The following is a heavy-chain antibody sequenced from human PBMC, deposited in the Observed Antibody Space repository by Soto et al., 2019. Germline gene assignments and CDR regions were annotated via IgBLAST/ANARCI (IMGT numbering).Heavy chain of an antibody. CDR1: GGSISSYY. V-gene: IGHV4-59*01. CDR3: ARAAGDYFDY. CDR2: IYYSGST. Sequence: QVQLQESGPGLVKPSETLSLTCTVSGGSISSYYWSWIRQPPGKGLEWIGYIYYSGSTKYNPSLKSRVTIPVDTSKNQFSLKLSSVTAADTAVYYCARAAGDYFDYWGQGTLVTVSS. D-gene: IGHD1-26*01. J-gene: IGHJ4*02.